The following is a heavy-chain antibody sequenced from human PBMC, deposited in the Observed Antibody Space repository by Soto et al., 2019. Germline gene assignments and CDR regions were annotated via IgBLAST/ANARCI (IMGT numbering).Heavy chain of an antibody. Sequence: GESLKISWKGSGYSFTSYWISWVRQMPGKGLEWMGRIDPSDSYTNYSPSFQGHVTISADKSISTAYLQWSSLKASDTAMYYCARHSRSWYDLYYYGMDVWGQGTTVTVS. CDR2: IDPSDSYT. CDR3: ARHSRSWYDLYYYGMDV. J-gene: IGHJ6*02. V-gene: IGHV5-10-1*01. CDR1: GYSFTSYW. D-gene: IGHD6-13*01.